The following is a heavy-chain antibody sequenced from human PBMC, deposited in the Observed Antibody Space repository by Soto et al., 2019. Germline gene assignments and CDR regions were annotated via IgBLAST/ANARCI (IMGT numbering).Heavy chain of an antibody. Sequence: QITVKESGPTLVKPTQTLTLTCTFSGFSLSTGGEGVGCNRQPPGKALDWLALISWDDAKRHSPSLTSPLTATKTTSTSLVVLTMANMAPGDTATYYFAHRRCGGDFRRSYSSHYFYGMDVWGQGATVTFSS. V-gene: IGHV2-5*02. D-gene: IGHD2-21*02. J-gene: IGHJ6*02. CDR1: GFSLSTGGEG. CDR3: AHRRCGGDFRRSYSSHYFYGMDV. CDR2: ISWDDAK.